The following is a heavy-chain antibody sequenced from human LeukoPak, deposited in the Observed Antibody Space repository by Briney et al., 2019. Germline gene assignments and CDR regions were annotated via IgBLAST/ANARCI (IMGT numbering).Heavy chain of an antibody. D-gene: IGHD3-22*01. CDR1: GYTFTSYD. V-gene: IGHV1-8*01. J-gene: IGHJ5*02. CDR3: ASSYDRSGYYYS. CDR2: MNPNSGNT. Sequence: GASVKVSCKASGYTFTSYDINWVRQATGQGLEWMGWMNPNSGNTGYAQKFQGRVTMTRNTSISTAHMELSSLRFEDTAVYYCASSYDRSGYYYSWGQGTLVTVSS.